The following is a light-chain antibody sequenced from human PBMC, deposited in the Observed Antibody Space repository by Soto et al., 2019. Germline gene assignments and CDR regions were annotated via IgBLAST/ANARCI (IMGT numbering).Light chain of an antibody. V-gene: IGLV2-14*03. CDR1: SKDICGYNY. Sequence: LTQPASVSWAPGQSITISCTGTSKDICGYNYVSWYQHHPGKAPKLIIYDVTNRPSGVSNPFSGSKSGNTASLTISGLQPEDEADYYCSSYTTSNTRQLVFGTGTKVTVL. CDR2: DVT. J-gene: IGLJ1*01. CDR3: SSYTTSNTRQLV.